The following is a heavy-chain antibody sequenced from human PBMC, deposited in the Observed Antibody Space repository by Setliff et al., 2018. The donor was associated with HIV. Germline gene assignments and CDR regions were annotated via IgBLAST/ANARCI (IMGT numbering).Heavy chain of an antibody. D-gene: IGHD5-18*01. CDR2: IYYSGST. CDR3: ARHLAMGGIQLWFVDDYFDY. V-gene: IGHV4-39*01. J-gene: IGHJ4*02. CDR1: GGSISSSTYY. Sequence: LETLSLTCTVPGGSISSSTYYWGWIRQPPGKGLEWIGSIYYSGSTYYNPSLKSRVTISVDTSKNEFSLKLSSVTAADTAVYYCARHLAMGGIQLWFVDDYFDYWGQGTLVTVSS.